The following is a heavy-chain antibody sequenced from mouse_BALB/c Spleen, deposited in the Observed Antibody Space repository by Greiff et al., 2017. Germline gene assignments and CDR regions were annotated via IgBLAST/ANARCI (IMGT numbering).Heavy chain of an antibody. CDR2: ISYDGSN. D-gene: IGHD1-1*01. J-gene: IGHJ2*01. Sequence: EVQLVESGPGLVKPSQSLSLTCSVTGYSITSGYYWNWIRQFPGNKLEWMGYISYDGSNNYNPSLKNRISITRDTSKNQFFLKLNSVTTEDTATYYCARESSLFDYWGQGTTLTVSS. V-gene: IGHV3-6*02. CDR3: ARESSLFDY. CDR1: GYSITSGYY.